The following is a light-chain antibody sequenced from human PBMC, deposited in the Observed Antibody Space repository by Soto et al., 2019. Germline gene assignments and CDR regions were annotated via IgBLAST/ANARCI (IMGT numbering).Light chain of an antibody. CDR3: HHYTNCPTWT. CDR1: HSVSSN. V-gene: IGKV3-15*01. J-gene: IGKJ1*01. CDR2: RAS. Sequence: EGGLTKAGATLSGSTGERATVYGRVSHSVSSNFALYQQQPGQAPSLLIFRASTSATSIPSRFTVSVSGTEFTLTIISLLSAYFAIPYCHHYTNCPTWTFGDGTKVDI.